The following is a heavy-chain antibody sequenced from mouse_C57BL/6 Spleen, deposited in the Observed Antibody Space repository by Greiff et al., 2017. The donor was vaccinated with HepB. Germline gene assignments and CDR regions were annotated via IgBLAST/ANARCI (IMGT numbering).Heavy chain of an antibody. CDR1: GYPSTSYW. Sequence: QVQLQQPGVELLKPGAPVKLSCKAPGYPSTSYWMHWVKQRLGQGLEWMGMIHPNSGSTNYNEKFKSKATLTVDKSPSTAYMQLSSLTSEDSAVYYCARSVSTVVTTYYWGQGTTLTVSS. CDR2: IHPNSGST. CDR3: ARSVSTVVTTYY. V-gene: IGHV1-64*01. D-gene: IGHD2-2*01. J-gene: IGHJ2*01.